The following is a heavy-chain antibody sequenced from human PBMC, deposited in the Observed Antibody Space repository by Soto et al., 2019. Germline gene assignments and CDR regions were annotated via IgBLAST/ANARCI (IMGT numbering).Heavy chain of an antibody. J-gene: IGHJ5*02. Sequence: QVQLVESGGGVVQPGKSLRLSCAASGFKFSSYGMNWVRQAPGKGLEWVALIWDDGSDKYYADSVKGRFTISRDNSKNTLYLQMNSLRAEDTAGYYWGRDPRGSNWPPNCFDPWGQGTLVTVSS. CDR3: GRDPRGSNWPPNCFDP. CDR1: GFKFSSYG. CDR2: IWDDGSDK. D-gene: IGHD6-13*01. V-gene: IGHV3-33*01.